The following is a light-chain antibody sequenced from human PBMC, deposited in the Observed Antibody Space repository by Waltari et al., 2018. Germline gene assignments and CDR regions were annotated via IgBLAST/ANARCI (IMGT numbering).Light chain of an antibody. CDR1: IYNIGRNP. CDR2: ATN. CDR3: GAWDDKVKAWL. Sequence: LTQSTSLSGTPGQRVTISCSGDIYNIGRNPVTWYQQFPGAAPRVVMTATNERPSGIPDRFSGSKSGNSASLTISGLRFEDESDFYCGAWDDKVKAWLFGGGTTVTVL. V-gene: IGLV1-44*01. J-gene: IGLJ2*01.